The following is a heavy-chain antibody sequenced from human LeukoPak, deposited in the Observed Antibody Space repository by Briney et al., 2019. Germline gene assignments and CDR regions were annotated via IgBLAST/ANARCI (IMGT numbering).Heavy chain of an antibody. D-gene: IGHD3-22*01. CDR2: INPNSGGT. CDR1: GYTFTGYY. J-gene: IGHJ5*02. V-gene: IGHV1-2*06. CDR3: ARDWKDSSGYYVLRKFDP. Sequence: GASVMVSCKASGYTFTGYYMHWVRQAPGQGLEWMGRINPNSGGTNYAQKFQGRVTMTRDTSISTAYMELSRLRSDDTAVYYCARDWKDSSGYYVLRKFDPWGQGTLVTVSS.